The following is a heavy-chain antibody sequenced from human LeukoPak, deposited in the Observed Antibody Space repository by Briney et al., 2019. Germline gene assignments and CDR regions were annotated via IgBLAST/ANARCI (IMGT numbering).Heavy chain of an antibody. Sequence: SETLSLTCTVSGGSISSGDYSWSWIRQPPGKGLEWIGYIYYSGSTYYNPSLKSRVTISVDTSKNQFSLKLSSVTAADTAVYYCASSSGYYTDFDYWGQGTLVTVSS. CDR2: IYYSGST. CDR1: GGSISSGDYS. CDR3: ASSSGYYTDFDY. V-gene: IGHV4-30-4*01. J-gene: IGHJ4*02. D-gene: IGHD3-22*01.